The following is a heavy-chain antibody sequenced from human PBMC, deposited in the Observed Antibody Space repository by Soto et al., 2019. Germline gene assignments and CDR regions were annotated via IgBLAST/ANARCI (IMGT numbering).Heavy chain of an antibody. D-gene: IGHD2-15*01. V-gene: IGHV3-30*18. CDR1: GFTFSSYG. Sequence: QVQLVESGGGVVQPGRSLRLSCAASGFTFSSYGMHWVRQAPGKGLEWVAVISYDGSNKYYADSVKGRFTISRDNSKNTLYLQMNSLRAEDTAVYYCAKAYVGYCSGGSCFLTDYWGQGTLVTVSS. J-gene: IGHJ4*02. CDR2: ISYDGSNK. CDR3: AKAYVGYCSGGSCFLTDY.